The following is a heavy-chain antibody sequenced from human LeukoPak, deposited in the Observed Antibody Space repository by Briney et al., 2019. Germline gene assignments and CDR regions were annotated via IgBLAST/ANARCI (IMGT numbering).Heavy chain of an antibody. D-gene: IGHD6-19*01. CDR1: GYTFTSYG. Sequence: ASVKVSCKASGYTFTSYGISWVRQAPGQGLEWMGWISAYNGNTNYAQKLQGRVTMTTDTSTSTAYMELGSLTSDDTAVYYCAREVGYSSGFFLYYFDYWGQGPLVTVSS. J-gene: IGHJ4*02. V-gene: IGHV1-18*01. CDR2: ISAYNGNT. CDR3: AREVGYSSGFFLYYFDY.